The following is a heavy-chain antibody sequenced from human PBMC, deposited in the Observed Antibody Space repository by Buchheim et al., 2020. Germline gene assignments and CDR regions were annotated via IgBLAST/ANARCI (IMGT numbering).Heavy chain of an antibody. J-gene: IGHJ4*02. Sequence: QVQLVESGGGVVQPGWSLRLSCAASGFTFSSYAMHWVRQAPGKGLEWVAVISYDGSNKYYADSVKGRFTISRDNSKNTLYLQMNSLRAEDTAVYYCARGLVIKPLGYFDDWGQGTL. CDR1: GFTFSSYA. V-gene: IGHV3-30*04. CDR2: ISYDGSNK. D-gene: IGHD3/OR15-3a*01. CDR3: ARGLVIKPLGYFDD.